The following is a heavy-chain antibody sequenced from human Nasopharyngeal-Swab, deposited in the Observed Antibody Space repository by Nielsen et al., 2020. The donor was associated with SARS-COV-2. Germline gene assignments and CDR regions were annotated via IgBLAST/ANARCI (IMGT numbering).Heavy chain of an antibody. CDR3: ASLLWFGELPSDYYYYGMDV. Sequence: GGSLRLSCAASGFTFSDYYMSWIRQAPGKGLEWVSYISSNGSTIYYADSVKGRFTISRDNAKNSLYLQMNSLRAEDTAVYYCASLLWFGELPSDYYYYGMDVWGQGTTVTVSS. V-gene: IGHV3-11*04. D-gene: IGHD3-10*01. J-gene: IGHJ6*02. CDR2: ISSNGSTI. CDR1: GFTFSDYY.